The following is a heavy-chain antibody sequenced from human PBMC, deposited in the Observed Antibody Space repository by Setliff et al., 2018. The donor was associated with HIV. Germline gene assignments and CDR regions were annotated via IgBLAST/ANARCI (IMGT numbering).Heavy chain of an antibody. J-gene: IGHJ4*03. Sequence: SETLSLTCAVSGGSISSSNWWSWVRQPPGKGLEWIGEIYHSWSTNYNPSLKSRVTISVDTSKSQFSLKLNSVTAADTAVYDCARDQSDWFYWGQGTLVTVSS. CDR3: ARDQSDWFY. CDR1: GGSISSSNW. V-gene: IGHV4-4*02. D-gene: IGHD3-3*01. CDR2: IYHSWST.